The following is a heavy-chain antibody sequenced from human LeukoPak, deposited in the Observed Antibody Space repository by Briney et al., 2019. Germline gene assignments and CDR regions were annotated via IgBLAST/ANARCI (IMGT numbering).Heavy chain of an antibody. Sequence: GGSLRLSCSASGFTFSGYAMHWVRQAPGKGLEYVSAITSNGGGTHYADSVRGRFTISRDNSKNTLFLQMSSLRTEDTAVYYCVKVDGYRHYWGQGTLVTVSS. D-gene: IGHD5-18*01. CDR3: VKVDGYRHY. CDR1: GFTFSGYA. CDR2: ITSNGGGT. V-gene: IGHV3-64D*09. J-gene: IGHJ4*02.